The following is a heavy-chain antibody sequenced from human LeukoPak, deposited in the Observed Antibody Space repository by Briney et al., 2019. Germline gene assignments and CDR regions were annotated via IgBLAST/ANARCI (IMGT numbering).Heavy chain of an antibody. J-gene: IGHJ5*02. D-gene: IGHD3-22*01. Sequence: SETLSLTCTVSGGSISSYYWSWIRQPPGKGLEWIGYIYYSGSTNYNPSLKSRVTISVDTSKNQFSLKLSSVTAADTAVYYCARGAYYYDSSGTGGTWGQGTLVTVSS. CDR2: IYYSGST. CDR1: GGSISSYY. CDR3: ARGAYYYDSSGTGGT. V-gene: IGHV4-59*01.